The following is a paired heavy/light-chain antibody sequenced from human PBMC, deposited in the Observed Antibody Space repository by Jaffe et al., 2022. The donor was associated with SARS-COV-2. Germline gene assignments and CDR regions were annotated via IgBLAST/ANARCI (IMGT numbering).Light chain of an antibody. Sequence: EIVLTQSPGTLSLSPGERATLSCRASQSVSSSYLAWYQQKPGQAPRLLIYGASSRATGIPDRFSGSGSGTDFTLTISRLEPEDFAVYYCQQYGSSPTTFGQGTKVEIK. J-gene: IGKJ1*01. CDR3: QQYGSSPTT. V-gene: IGKV3-20*01. CDR1: QSVSSSY. CDR2: GAS.
Heavy chain of an antibody. J-gene: IGHJ3*02. Sequence: QVQLQESGPGLVKPSQTLSLTCTVSGGSISSGDYYWSWIRQPPGKGLEWIGYIYYSGSTYYNPSLKSRVTISVDTSKNQFSLKLSSVTAADTAVYYCARAVIWPGEGLDIWGQGTMVTVSS. CDR3: ARAVIWPGEGLDI. CDR2: IYYSGST. D-gene: IGHD3-16*01. CDR1: GGSISSGDYY. V-gene: IGHV4-30-4*01.